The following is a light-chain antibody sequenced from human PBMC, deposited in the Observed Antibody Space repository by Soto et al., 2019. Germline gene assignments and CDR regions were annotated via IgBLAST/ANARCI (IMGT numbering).Light chain of an antibody. CDR3: QQYNKWPYT. CDR2: GAS. V-gene: IGKV3-15*01. Sequence: IVMTQSPATLSVSPGERATLSCRASQSLSGNLAWYQQKPGQAPRLLMYGASTRATGIPAGFSGSGSGTEFTLTISRLQSEDFAVYYCQQYNKWPYTFGQGTKLEIK. J-gene: IGKJ2*01. CDR1: QSLSGN.